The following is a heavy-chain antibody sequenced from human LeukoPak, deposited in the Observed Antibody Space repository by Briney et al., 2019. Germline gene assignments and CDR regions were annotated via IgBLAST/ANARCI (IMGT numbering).Heavy chain of an antibody. V-gene: IGHV3-48*02. CDR3: ARDSSGTLYGAFDI. D-gene: IGHD3-10*01. Sequence: GGSLRLSCAASGFTFSSYSMNWVRQAPGKGLEWGSYISSSSSSIYYADSVKGRFTISRDNAKKSLYLQMNSLRDEDTAVYYCARDSSGTLYGAFDIWGQGTMVTVSS. J-gene: IGHJ3*02. CDR2: ISSSSSSI. CDR1: GFTFSSYS.